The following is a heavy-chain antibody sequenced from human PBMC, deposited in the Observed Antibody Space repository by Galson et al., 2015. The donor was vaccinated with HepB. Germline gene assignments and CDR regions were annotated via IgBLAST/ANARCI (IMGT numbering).Heavy chain of an antibody. CDR3: ARLIHFPGIGVDY. D-gene: IGHD3-10*01. CDR2: ISSDGSSI. J-gene: IGHJ4*02. Sequence: SLRLSCAASGFTFSSYWLHWVRQAPGKGPMWVSRISSDGSSISYADSVKGRFTTSRDNAKNTLYLQMNSLRAEDTAVYYCARLIHFPGIGVDYWGQGTLVTVSS. CDR1: GFTFSSYW. V-gene: IGHV3-74*01.